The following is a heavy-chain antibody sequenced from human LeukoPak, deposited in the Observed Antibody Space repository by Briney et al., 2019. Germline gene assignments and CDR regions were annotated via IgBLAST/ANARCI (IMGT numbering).Heavy chain of an antibody. CDR2: IRSKAFGGST. Sequence: GGSLRLSCIASGFTFGDYAMSWVRQAPGKGLEWVGFIRSKAFGGSTEYAASVKGRFTISRDDSKSITYLQMNSLKTEDTAVYYCTRDFTIFDYWGQGTLVTVSS. J-gene: IGHJ4*02. CDR3: TRDFTIFDY. CDR1: GFTFGDYA. D-gene: IGHD3-3*01. V-gene: IGHV3-49*04.